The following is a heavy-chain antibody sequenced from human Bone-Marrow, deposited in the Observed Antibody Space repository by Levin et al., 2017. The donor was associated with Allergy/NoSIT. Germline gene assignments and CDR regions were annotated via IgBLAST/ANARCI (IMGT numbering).Heavy chain of an antibody. D-gene: IGHD2-15*01. V-gene: IGHV4-30-4*01. CDR2: IYHSGAT. J-gene: IGHJ3*01. Sequence: PSETLSLTCSVSGGSLRKGDAYWSWIRQSPGKGLEWIGFIYHSGATHYNPSFESRVSMSVDTSENRFFLTLSSVNVADTAVYFCARTSRMDAFDFWGQGTMVSVS. CDR1: GGSLRKGDAY. CDR3: ARTSRMDAFDF.